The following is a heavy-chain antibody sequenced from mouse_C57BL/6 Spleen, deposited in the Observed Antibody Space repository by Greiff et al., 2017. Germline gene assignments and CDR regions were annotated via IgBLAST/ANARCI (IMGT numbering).Heavy chain of an antibody. Sequence: LQQSGPGLVKPSQSLSLTCSVTGYSITSGYYWNWIRQFPGNKLEWMGYISYDGSNNYNPSLKNRISITRDTSKNQFFLKLNSVTTEDTATYYCARATTVVATWFAYWGQGTLVTVSA. D-gene: IGHD1-1*01. CDR3: ARATTVVATWFAY. CDR1: GYSITSGYY. V-gene: IGHV3-6*01. J-gene: IGHJ3*01. CDR2: ISYDGSN.